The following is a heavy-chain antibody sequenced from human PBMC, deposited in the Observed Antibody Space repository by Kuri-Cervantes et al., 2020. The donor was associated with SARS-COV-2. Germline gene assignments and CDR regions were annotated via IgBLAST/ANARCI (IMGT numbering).Heavy chain of an antibody. CDR1: GFTFSSYA. Sequence: GGSLRLSCAASGFTFSSYAMHWVRQAPWQGLVWVSRINPEGSRTKYVDSVKGRFTISRDNAKNTLYLEMKSLRVDDTAIYYCASYNWNFDTDYWGQGILVTVSS. D-gene: IGHD1-7*01. CDR3: ASYNWNFDTDY. V-gene: IGHV3-74*03. CDR2: INPEGSRT. J-gene: IGHJ4*02.